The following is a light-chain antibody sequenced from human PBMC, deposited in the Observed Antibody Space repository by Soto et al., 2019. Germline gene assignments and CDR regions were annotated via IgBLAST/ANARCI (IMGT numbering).Light chain of an antibody. CDR3: QQFGSSPGFT. CDR1: QSINNRY. Sequence: EIVLTQSPGTLSLSPGERATLSCRASQSINNRYLAWYQQKPGQAPRLLIYAASSRATGIPDRFSGSGSGTDVTLTISRLEPEDFAVYYCQQFGSSPGFTFGPGTKVDI. J-gene: IGKJ3*01. V-gene: IGKV3-20*01. CDR2: AAS.